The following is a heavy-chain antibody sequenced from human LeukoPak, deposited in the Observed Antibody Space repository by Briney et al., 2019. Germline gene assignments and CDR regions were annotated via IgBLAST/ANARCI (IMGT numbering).Heavy chain of an antibody. J-gene: IGHJ4*02. CDR2: ISIYNGNT. V-gene: IGHV1-18*04. CDR3: ASNPRGDSWTFDY. D-gene: IGHD2-21*02. CDR1: GYTLSSYG. Sequence: GASVKVSCKASGYTLSSYGVNWVRQAPGQALEWMGWISIYNGNTEYAQILQGRVTMTTDTSTSTVYMELTRLRSNDTAVYYCASNPRGDSWTFDYWGQGTLVTVSS.